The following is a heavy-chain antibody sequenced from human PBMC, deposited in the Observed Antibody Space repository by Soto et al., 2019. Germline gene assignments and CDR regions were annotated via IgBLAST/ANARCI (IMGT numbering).Heavy chain of an antibody. Sequence: SVKVSCKASGCTFSSYDISSLRQAPGQGLEWMGGIIPIFGTANYAQKFQGRVTITADESTSTAYMELSSLRSEDTAVYYSASHKVYSSSSFDYWGQGTLVTVSS. CDR2: IIPIFGTA. V-gene: IGHV1-69*13. CDR1: GCTFSSYD. J-gene: IGHJ4*02. CDR3: ASHKVYSSSSFDY. D-gene: IGHD6-6*01.